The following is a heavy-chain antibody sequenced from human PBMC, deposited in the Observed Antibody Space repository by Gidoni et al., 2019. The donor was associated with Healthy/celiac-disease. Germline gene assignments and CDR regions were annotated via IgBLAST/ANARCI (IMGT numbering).Heavy chain of an antibody. V-gene: IGHV3-30-3*01. Sequence: QVQLVESGGGVVQPGRSLRLSCAASGFTFSSYAMHWVRQAPGKGLEWVAVISYDGSNKYYADSVKGRFTISRDNSKNTLYLQMNSLRAEDTAVYYCARVGGYYDSSGYYGYFDYWGQGTLVTVSS. CDR2: ISYDGSNK. CDR1: GFTFSSYA. D-gene: IGHD3-22*01. J-gene: IGHJ4*02. CDR3: ARVGGYYDSSGYYGYFDY.